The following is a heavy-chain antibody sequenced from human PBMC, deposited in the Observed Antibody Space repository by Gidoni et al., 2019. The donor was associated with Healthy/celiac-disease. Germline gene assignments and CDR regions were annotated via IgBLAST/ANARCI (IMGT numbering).Heavy chain of an antibody. Sequence: QVQLQESGPGLVKPSETLSLTCTVSGGSLSSYYWSWIRQPPGKGLEWIGYIYYSGSTNYNPSLKSRVTISVDTSKNQFSLKLSSVTAADTAVYYCARELYNWNDGHAFDIWGQGTMVTVSS. V-gene: IGHV4-59*01. CDR3: ARELYNWNDGHAFDI. CDR2: IYYSGST. D-gene: IGHD1-1*01. J-gene: IGHJ3*02. CDR1: GGSLSSYY.